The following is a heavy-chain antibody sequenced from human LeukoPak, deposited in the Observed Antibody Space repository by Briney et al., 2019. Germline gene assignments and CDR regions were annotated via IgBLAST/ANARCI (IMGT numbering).Heavy chain of an antibody. CDR1: GFTFSSYA. Sequence: GGSLRLSCAASGFTFSSYAMHWVRQAPGKGLEWVAVTSYDGSNKYYADSVKGRFTISRDNSKNTLYLQMNSLRAEDTAVYYCARDAESWELLSLLDYWGQGTLVTVSS. V-gene: IGHV3-30-3*01. J-gene: IGHJ4*02. CDR3: ARDAESWELLSLLDY. CDR2: TSYDGSNK. D-gene: IGHD1-26*01.